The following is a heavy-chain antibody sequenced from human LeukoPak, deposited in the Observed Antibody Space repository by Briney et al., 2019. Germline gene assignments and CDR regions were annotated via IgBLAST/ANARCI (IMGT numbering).Heavy chain of an antibody. CDR3: ARSRGYSYGPRQAFDI. Sequence: TSETLSLTCTVSGGSIGSGSYYWRWIRQPAGKGLEWIVLIYTSGSTNYNPSLKSRVTISVDTSKNQFSLQLSSVTAADTAVYYCARSRGYSYGPRQAFDIWGQGTMVTVSS. V-gene: IGHV4-61*02. J-gene: IGHJ3*02. CDR2: IYTSGST. CDR1: GGSIGSGSYY. D-gene: IGHD5-18*01.